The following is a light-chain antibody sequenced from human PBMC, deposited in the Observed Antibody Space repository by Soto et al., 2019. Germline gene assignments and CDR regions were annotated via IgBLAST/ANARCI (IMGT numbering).Light chain of an antibody. Sequence: QLVLTQPPSVSGAPGQRGTISCTGGSSNIGAGYDIHWYQQLPGTAPKLLIYGNINRPSGVPDRFSDSKSGTSVSLAITGLQAEDEADYYCQSYDSSLSGSVVFGGGTKLTVL. CDR3: QSYDSSLSGSVV. CDR1: SSNIGAGYD. CDR2: GNI. V-gene: IGLV1-40*01. J-gene: IGLJ2*01.